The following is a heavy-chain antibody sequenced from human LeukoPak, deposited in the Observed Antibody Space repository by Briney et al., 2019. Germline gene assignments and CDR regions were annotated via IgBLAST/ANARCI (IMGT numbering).Heavy chain of an antibody. Sequence: GASVKVSCKASGFTFTAYDLHWVRQAPGHGPEWLGRINTNSGNTNYGQKFQDRVTMTRDTSVTTAYMELSRLTSDDTAVYYGAGDRLSAAGRGGWGPGTLVSVSS. CDR3: AGDRLSAAGRGG. CDR2: INTNSGNT. J-gene: IGHJ4*02. D-gene: IGHD6-13*01. V-gene: IGHV1-2*06. CDR1: GFTFTAYD.